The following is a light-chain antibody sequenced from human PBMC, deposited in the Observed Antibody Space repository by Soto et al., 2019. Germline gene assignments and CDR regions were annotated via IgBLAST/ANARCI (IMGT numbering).Light chain of an antibody. CDR1: KLGDKY. CDR2: QDS. V-gene: IGLV3-1*01. J-gene: IGLJ2*01. CDR3: QAWDNSPHVV. Sequence: SYELTQPPSVSVSPGQTASITCSGDKLGDKYACWYQQKPGQSPVLVIYQDSKRPSGIPERFSGSTYGNTATLTISGPQAMDEADYYCQAWDNSPHVVFGGGTKLTVL.